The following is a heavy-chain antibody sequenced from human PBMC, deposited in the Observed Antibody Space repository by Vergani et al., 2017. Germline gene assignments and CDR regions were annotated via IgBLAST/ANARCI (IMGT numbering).Heavy chain of an antibody. D-gene: IGHD1-26*01. V-gene: IGHV1-69*18. Sequence: QVQLVQSGAEVKKPGSSVKVSCKASGGTFSSYAISWVRQAPGQGLEWMGRIIPIFGTANYAQKVQGRVTITADESTSTAYMEMSSLRSEDTAVYYCARDLTSGSYFRIGWDDAFDIWGQGTMVTVSS. J-gene: IGHJ3*02. CDR2: IIPIFGTA. CDR1: GGTFSSYA. CDR3: ARDLTSGSYFRIGWDDAFDI.